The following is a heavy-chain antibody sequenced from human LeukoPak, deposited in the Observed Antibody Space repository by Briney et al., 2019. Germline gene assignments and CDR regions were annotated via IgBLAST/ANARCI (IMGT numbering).Heavy chain of an antibody. V-gene: IGHV4-34*01. J-gene: IGHJ4*02. Sequence: SETLSLTCAVYGGSFSGYYWSWIRQPSGKGLEWIGEINHSGSTNYNPSLKSRVTISVDTSKNQFSLKLSSVTAADTAVYYCARRRKLRYFDWLSHFDYWGQGTLVTVSS. CDR1: GGSFSGYY. D-gene: IGHD3-9*01. CDR3: ARRRKLRYFDWLSHFDY. CDR2: INHSGST.